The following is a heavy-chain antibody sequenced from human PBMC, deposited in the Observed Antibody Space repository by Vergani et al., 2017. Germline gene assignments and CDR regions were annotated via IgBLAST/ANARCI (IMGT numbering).Heavy chain of an antibody. CDR2: INPNSGGT. Sequence: QVQLVQSGAEVKKPGASVKVSCKASGYTFTGYYMHWVRQAPGQGLEWMGWINPNSGGTNYAQKFQGRATMTRDTSISTAYMELSRLSSDDTAVYYCARDSAIFGVVILNPVYYFDYWGQGTLVTVSS. CDR1: GYTFTGYY. J-gene: IGHJ4*02. V-gene: IGHV1-2*02. D-gene: IGHD3-3*01. CDR3: ARDSAIFGVVILNPVYYFDY.